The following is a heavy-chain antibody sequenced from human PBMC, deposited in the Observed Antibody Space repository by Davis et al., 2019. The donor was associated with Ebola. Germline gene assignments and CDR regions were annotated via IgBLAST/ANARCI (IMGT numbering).Heavy chain of an antibody. D-gene: IGHD1-1*01. J-gene: IGHJ4*02. Sequence: ASVKVSCKASGYTFTSYYMHWVRQAPGQGLEWMGIINPSGGSTSYAQKFQGRVTMTRDTSTSTAYMELSRLRSDDTAVYYCARAQFPTTSDHWGQGTLVTVSS. CDR3: ARAQFPTTSDH. CDR2: INPSGGST. V-gene: IGHV1-46*01. CDR1: GYTFTSYY.